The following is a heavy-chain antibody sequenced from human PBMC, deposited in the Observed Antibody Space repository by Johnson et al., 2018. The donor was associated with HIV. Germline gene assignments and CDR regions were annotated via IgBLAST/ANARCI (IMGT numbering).Heavy chain of an antibody. J-gene: IGHJ3*02. V-gene: IGHV3-23*04. CDR2: ISPSSVRT. CDR1: GFTFNNYA. D-gene: IGHD2-15*01. Sequence: VQLVESGGGVVQPGRSLRLSCAASGFTFNNYALHWVRQAPGRGPEWVSTISPSSVRTYHADSVKGRFTISRDNSKNTLYLQMNSLRAGDTAVYYCARACRAAHGYSAQAFDIWGQGTMVTVSS. CDR3: ARACRAAHGYSAQAFDI.